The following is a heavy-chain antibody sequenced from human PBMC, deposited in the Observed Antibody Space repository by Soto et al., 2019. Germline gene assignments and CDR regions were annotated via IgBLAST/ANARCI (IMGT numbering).Heavy chain of an antibody. CDR1: GFTFSSYG. CDR3: AKDSQTGRGYDYVWKYYYYGMDV. CDR2: ISYDGSNK. D-gene: IGHD3-16*01. Sequence: PGGSLRLSCAASGFTFSSYGMHWVRQAPGKGLEWVAVISYDGSNKYYADSVKGRFTISRDNSENTLYLQMNSLRAEDTAVYYCAKDSQTGRGYDYVWKYYYYGMDVWGQGTTVTVSS. V-gene: IGHV3-30*18. J-gene: IGHJ6*02.